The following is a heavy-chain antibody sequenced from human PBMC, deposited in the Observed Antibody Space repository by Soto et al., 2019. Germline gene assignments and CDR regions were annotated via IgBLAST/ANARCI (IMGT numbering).Heavy chain of an antibody. CDR2: ISGSGGST. Sequence: EVQLLESGGGLVQPGGSLRLSCAASGFTFSSYAMSWVRQAPGKGLEWVSAISGSGGSTYYADSVKGRFTISRDNSKNTLYLHMNRLRDEDTAVYYCAKDLEIAVAASWFDPWGQGTLVTVSS. V-gene: IGHV3-23*01. D-gene: IGHD6-19*01. J-gene: IGHJ5*02. CDR3: AKDLEIAVAASWFDP. CDR1: GFTFSSYA.